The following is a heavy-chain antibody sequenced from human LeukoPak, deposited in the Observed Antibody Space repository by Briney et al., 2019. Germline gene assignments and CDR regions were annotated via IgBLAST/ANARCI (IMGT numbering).Heavy chain of an antibody. CDR2: ISGSGLST. Sequence: PGGSLRLSCAASGFTFSSYAMSWVRQAPGKGLEWVSTISGSGLSTYYADSAKGRFTISRDNSNNTLYLQMNSLRVEDTAVYYCAKSRVAVAAPRNWFDPWGQGTLVTVSS. D-gene: IGHD6-19*01. CDR3: AKSRVAVAAPRNWFDP. CDR1: GFTFSSYA. J-gene: IGHJ5*02. V-gene: IGHV3-23*01.